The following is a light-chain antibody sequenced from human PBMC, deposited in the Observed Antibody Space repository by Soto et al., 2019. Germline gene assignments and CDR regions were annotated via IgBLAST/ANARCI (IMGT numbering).Light chain of an antibody. Sequence: IVVTNAPGTLCVSAPDLAPLSCLASQSVSSSYLAWYQQKPGQAPRLLIYGASSRATGIPDRFSGSGSGTDFTLTISSLEPEDFAVYYCQQYAKGPRKFGQGTK. CDR3: QQYAKGPRK. CDR1: QSVSSSY. J-gene: IGKJ1*01. CDR2: GAS. V-gene: IGKV3-20*01.